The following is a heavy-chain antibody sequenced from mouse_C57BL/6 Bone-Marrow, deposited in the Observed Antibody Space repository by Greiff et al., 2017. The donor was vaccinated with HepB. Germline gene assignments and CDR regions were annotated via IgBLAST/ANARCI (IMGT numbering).Heavy chain of an antibody. CDR3: ARALDYD. CDR2: IYPRSGNT. D-gene: IGHD2-4*01. J-gene: IGHJ3*01. Sequence: QVQLKQSGAELARPGASVKLSCKASGYTFTSYGISWVKQRTGQGLEWIGEIYPRSGNTYYNEKFKGKATLTADKSSSTAYMELRSLTSEDSAVYFCARALDYDWGQGTLVTVSA. CDR1: GYTFTSYG. V-gene: IGHV1-81*01.